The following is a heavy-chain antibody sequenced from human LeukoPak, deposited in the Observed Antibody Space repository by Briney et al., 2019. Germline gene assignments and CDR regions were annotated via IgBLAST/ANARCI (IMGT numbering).Heavy chain of an antibody. CDR3: ATATAEDITMVRGVITRGGRFDY. D-gene: IGHD3-10*01. J-gene: IGHJ4*02. Sequence: ASVKVSCKGSGYTFTSYDINWVRQATGQGLEWMGWINPNSGDTGYAQKFQGRVTMTEDTSTDTAYMELSSLRSEDTAVYYCATATAEDITMVRGVITRGGRFDYWGQGTLVTVSS. CDR1: GYTFTSYD. CDR2: INPNSGDT. V-gene: IGHV1-8*01.